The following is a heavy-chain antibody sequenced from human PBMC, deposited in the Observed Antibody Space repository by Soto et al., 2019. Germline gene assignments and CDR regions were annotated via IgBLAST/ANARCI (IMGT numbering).Heavy chain of an antibody. D-gene: IGHD2-15*01. CDR1: GDTFSSYA. Sequence: SVKVSFMAPGDTFSSYAFSWVGQAPGQGLEWMGGIIPIFGTSNYAQKFQGRVTIIADESTSTAYLELSSLRSEDTAVYYCASGIGRHCRGGSCSAGGDDFDIWGQGTMVTVSS. V-gene: IGHV1-69*13. CDR3: ASGIGRHCRGGSCSAGGDDFDI. J-gene: IGHJ3*02. CDR2: IIPIFGTS.